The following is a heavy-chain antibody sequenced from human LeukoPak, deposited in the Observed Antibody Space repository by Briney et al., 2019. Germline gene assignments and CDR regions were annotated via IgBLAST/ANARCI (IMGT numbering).Heavy chain of an antibody. CDR3: ARALIIHYYDSSGYSYFQH. CDR2: INHSGST. D-gene: IGHD3-22*01. CDR1: GGSFSGYY. Sequence: SETLSLTCAVYGGSFSGYYWSWIRQPPGKGLEWIGEINHSGSTNYNPSLKSRVTVPVDTSKNQFSLKLSSVTAADTAVYYCARALIIHYYDSSGYSYFQHWGQGTLVTVSS. V-gene: IGHV4-34*01. J-gene: IGHJ1*01.